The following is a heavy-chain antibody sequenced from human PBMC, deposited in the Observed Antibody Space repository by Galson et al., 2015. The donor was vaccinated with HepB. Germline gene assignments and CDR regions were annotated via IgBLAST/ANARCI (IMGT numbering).Heavy chain of an antibody. V-gene: IGHV5-51*01. Sequence: QSGAEVKKPGESLKISCKGSGYSFTSYWIGWVRQMPGKGLEWMGIIYPGDSDTRYSPSFQGQVTTSADKSISTAYLQWSSLKASDTAMYYCARPYGSGSYYESPDYWGQGTLVTVSS. CDR2: IYPGDSDT. D-gene: IGHD3-10*01. CDR3: ARPYGSGSYYESPDY. CDR1: GYSFTSYW. J-gene: IGHJ4*02.